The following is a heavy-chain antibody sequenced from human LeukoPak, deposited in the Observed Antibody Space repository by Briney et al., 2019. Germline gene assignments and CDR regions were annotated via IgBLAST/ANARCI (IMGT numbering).Heavy chain of an antibody. D-gene: IGHD5-18*01. CDR1: GGTFSSYA. J-gene: IGHJ4*02. Sequence: ASVKVSCKASGGTFSSYAISWVRQMPGKGLEWMGIIYPGDSDTRYSPSFQGQVTISADKSISTAYLQWSSLKASDTAMYYCAGGYGYGYYFDYWGQGTLVTVSS. V-gene: IGHV5-51*01. CDR2: IYPGDSDT. CDR3: AGGYGYGYYFDY.